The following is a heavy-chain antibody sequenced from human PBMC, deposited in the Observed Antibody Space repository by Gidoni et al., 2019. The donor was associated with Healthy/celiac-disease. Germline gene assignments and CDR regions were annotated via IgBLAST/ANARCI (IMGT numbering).Heavy chain of an antibody. Sequence: EVQLLESGGGLVQPGGSLRLSCSASGFTFSSYAMSWVRQAPGKGLEWVSAIRGSGGSTYYADSVKGRFTISRDNSKNTLYLQMNSLRAEDTAVYYCAKAIMIGPAFDIWGQGTMVTVSS. CDR1: GFTFSSYA. V-gene: IGHV3-23*01. CDR2: IRGSGGST. CDR3: AKAIMIGPAFDI. J-gene: IGHJ3*02. D-gene: IGHD3-16*01.